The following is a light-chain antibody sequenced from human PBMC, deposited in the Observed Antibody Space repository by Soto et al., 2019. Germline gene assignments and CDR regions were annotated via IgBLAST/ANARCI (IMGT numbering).Light chain of an antibody. CDR1: QSVSSY. J-gene: IGKJ1*01. Sequence: ELVWTQSPAILSMSPGERATLSCRASQSVSSYFAWYQQKPGQAPRLLIYDASNRATGVPARFSGSGSGPGFTLTISSLEPEVFGVYYCQQRRYQPVTFGQGTKVEIK. CDR2: DAS. CDR3: QQRRYQPVT. V-gene: IGKV3-11*01.